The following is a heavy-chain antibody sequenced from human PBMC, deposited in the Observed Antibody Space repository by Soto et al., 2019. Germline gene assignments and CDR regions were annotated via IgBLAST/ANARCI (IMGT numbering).Heavy chain of an antibody. D-gene: IGHD2-2*01. J-gene: IGHJ6*02. CDR3: ARDSTDIYQFYGMDV. CDR1: GFTFSSYE. CDR2: ISSSGRAI. Sequence: GGSLRLSCAASGFTFSSYEMNWVRQAPGKGLEWVSYISSSGRAINYADSVKGRFTISRDNAKSSLHLQMHSLRAEDTAVYYCARDSTDIYQFYGMDVWGQGTPVTVSS. V-gene: IGHV3-48*03.